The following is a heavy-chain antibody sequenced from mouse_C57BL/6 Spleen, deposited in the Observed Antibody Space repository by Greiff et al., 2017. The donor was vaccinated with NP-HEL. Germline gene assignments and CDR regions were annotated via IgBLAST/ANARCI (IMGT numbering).Heavy chain of an antibody. D-gene: IGHD3-1*01. Sequence: VQLQQSGAELVKPGASVKLSCKASGYTFTEYTIHWVKQRSGQGLEWIGWFYPGSGSTKYNEKFKDKATLTADKSSSPVYMELSRLTSEDSAVYFCARHEEEGWGLLSWFAYWGQGTLVTVSA. CDR2: FYPGSGST. J-gene: IGHJ3*01. V-gene: IGHV1-62-2*01. CDR1: GYTFTEYT. CDR3: ARHEEEGWGLLSWFAY.